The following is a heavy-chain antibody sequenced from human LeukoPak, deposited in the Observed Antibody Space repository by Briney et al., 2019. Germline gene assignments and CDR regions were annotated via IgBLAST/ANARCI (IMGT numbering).Heavy chain of an antibody. J-gene: IGHJ4*02. V-gene: IGHV1-69*13. CDR1: GGTFSSYA. CDR2: SIPIFGTA. CDR3: ARPRGYCSSTSCYFRD. D-gene: IGHD2-2*01. Sequence: ASVKVSCKASGGTFSSYAISWVRQAPGQGLEWMGGSIPIFGTANYAQKFQGRVTITADESTSTAYMEMSSLRSEDTAVYYCARPRGYCSSTSCYFRDWGQGTLVTVSS.